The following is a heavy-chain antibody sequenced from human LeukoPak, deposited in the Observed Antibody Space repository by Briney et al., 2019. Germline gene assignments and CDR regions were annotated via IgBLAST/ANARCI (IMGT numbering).Heavy chain of an antibody. CDR3: ATMSWGNAFDI. CDR2: LDPEDGET. Sequence: ASVKVSCTVSGYTLTELSMHWVRQAPGEGLEWMGGLDPEDGETIYAQKFQGRVTMTEDTSTDTAYMELSSLRSEDTAVYYCATMSWGNAFDIWGQGTMVTVSS. V-gene: IGHV1-24*01. D-gene: IGHD7-27*01. J-gene: IGHJ3*02. CDR1: GYTLTELS.